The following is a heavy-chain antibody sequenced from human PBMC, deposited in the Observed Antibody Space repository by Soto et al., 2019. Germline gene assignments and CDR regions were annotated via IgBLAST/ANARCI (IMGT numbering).Heavy chain of an antibody. CDR1: GGAINSSKW. CDR3: ARASATIAAAAIFDY. CDR2: IYQSGST. V-gene: IGHV4-4*02. Sequence: SETLSLTCAVSGGAINSSKWWSWVPQPPGKGLEWIGEIYQSGSTNYNPSLESRVRMSVDKSRNQFSLKLTSVSAADTAVYYCARASATIAAAAIFDYWGQGTLVT. D-gene: IGHD6-13*01. J-gene: IGHJ4*02.